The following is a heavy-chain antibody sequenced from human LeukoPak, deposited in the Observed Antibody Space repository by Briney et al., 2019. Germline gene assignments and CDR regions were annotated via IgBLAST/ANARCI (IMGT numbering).Heavy chain of an antibody. D-gene: IGHD3-22*01. J-gene: IGHJ4*02. CDR1: GYTFTNYG. Sequence: ASVKVSCKASGYTFTNYGISWVRQAPGQGLEWMGWISGYNGHTNYAQKLQGRVTMTTDPSTSTAYMELRSLRSDDTAVYYCARGSTARYYYDSSGYYRGAVDYWGQGTLVTVSS. CDR2: ISGYNGHT. CDR3: ARGSTARYYYDSSGYYRGAVDY. V-gene: IGHV1-18*01.